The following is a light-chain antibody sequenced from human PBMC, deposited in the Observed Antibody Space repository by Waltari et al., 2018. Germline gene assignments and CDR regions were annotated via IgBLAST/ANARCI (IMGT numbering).Light chain of an antibody. CDR1: SSNVGGYHS. CDR3: CSYAGSYTYV. CDR2: DVN. J-gene: IGLJ1*01. Sequence: QSALTQPRSVSGSPGHSVTISCTGSSSNVGGYHSVSWYQHHPGKAPKLIIYDVNKRPSGVPDRFPGSKSGDTASLTISGLQVEDEADYYCCSYAGSYTYVFGTGTKVTV. V-gene: IGLV2-11*01.